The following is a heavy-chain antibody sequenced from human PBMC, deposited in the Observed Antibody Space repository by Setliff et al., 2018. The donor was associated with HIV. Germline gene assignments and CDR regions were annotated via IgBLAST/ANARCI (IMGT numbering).Heavy chain of an antibody. CDR3: AKNMPSGDPFEY. Sequence: QPGGSLRLSCVASGFSVNSNYMSWVRQAPGKRLEWVSIIYDGGTTYYGDSVKGRFSISRDYSKNTLYLQMNSLRAEDTAMYYRAKNMPSGDPFEYWGQGTLVTVSS. CDR2: IYDGGTT. CDR1: GFSVNSNY. J-gene: IGHJ4*02. D-gene: IGHD7-27*01. V-gene: IGHV3-53*01.